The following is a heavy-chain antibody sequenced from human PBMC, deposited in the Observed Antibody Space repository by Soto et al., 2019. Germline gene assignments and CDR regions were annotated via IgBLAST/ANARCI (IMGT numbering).Heavy chain of an antibody. D-gene: IGHD3-3*01. J-gene: IGHJ5*02. CDR1: GFSLSTSGVG. CDR2: IYWDDDK. CDR3: AHNTIFGVVTTGWFDP. V-gene: IGHV2-5*02. Sequence: QITLKESGPTLVKPTQTLTLTCTFSGFSLSTSGVGVGWIRQPPGKALEWLALIYWDDDKRYSPSLKSRLTSTKDTSKNQVVLTMTNMDPVDTATDYCAHNTIFGVVTTGWFDPWGQGTLVTVSS.